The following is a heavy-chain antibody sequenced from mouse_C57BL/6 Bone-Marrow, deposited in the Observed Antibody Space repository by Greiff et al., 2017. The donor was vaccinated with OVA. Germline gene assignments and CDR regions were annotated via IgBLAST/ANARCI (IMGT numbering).Heavy chain of an antibody. V-gene: IGHV1-85*01. D-gene: IGHD1-1*01. CDR1: GYTFTSYD. Sequence: VKLQESGPELVKPGASVKLSCKASGYTFTSYDINWVKQRPGQGLEWIGWLYPRDGCPTYNEKFTGKATLTVYTSSSTAYMALHSLTSEDSAVYFCALLRSYAMDYWGQGTSVTVSS. CDR2: LYPRDGCP. J-gene: IGHJ4*01. CDR3: ALLRSYAMDY.